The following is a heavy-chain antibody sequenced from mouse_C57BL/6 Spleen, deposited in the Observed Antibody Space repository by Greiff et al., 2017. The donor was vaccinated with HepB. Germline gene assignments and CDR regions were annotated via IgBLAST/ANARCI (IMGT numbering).Heavy chain of an antibody. V-gene: IGHV1-9*01. Sequence: VQLQQSGAELMKPGASVKLSCKATGYTFTGYWIEWVKQSPGHGLEWIGEILPGSGSTNYNEKFKGKATFTADTSSNTAYMQLSSLTTEDSAIYYCARRHLLLRGRDWYFDVWGTGTTVTVSS. J-gene: IGHJ1*03. CDR3: ARRHLLLRGRDWYFDV. CDR2: ILPGSGST. D-gene: IGHD1-1*01. CDR1: GYTFTGYW.